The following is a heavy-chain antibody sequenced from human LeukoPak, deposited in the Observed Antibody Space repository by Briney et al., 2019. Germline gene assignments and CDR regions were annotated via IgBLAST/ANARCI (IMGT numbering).Heavy chain of an antibody. Sequence: KPGGSLRLSCAASGFTFSDYYMSWIRQAPGKGLEWVSYISSSSSYTNYADSVKGRFTISRDNAKNSLYLQMNSLRAEDTAVYYCARVKASYGFLDYWGQGTLVTVSS. D-gene: IGHD5-18*01. V-gene: IGHV3-11*06. CDR3: ARVKASYGFLDY. J-gene: IGHJ4*02. CDR2: ISSSSSYT. CDR1: GFTFSDYY.